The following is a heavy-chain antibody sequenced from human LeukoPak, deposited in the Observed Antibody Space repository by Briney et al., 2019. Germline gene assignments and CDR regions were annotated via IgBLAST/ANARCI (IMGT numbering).Heavy chain of an antibody. J-gene: IGHJ5*02. D-gene: IGHD4-17*01. CDR3: ARYDYGDCWFDP. Sequence: SETLSLTCAVYGGSFSGYYWSWIRQAPGKGQEWIGYISDSGSTNYNPSLGSRVTISVDTSKNQFSLKLTSVTAADTALYYCARYDYGDCWFDPWGQGTLVTVSS. V-gene: IGHV4-59*01. CDR2: ISDSGST. CDR1: GGSFSGYY.